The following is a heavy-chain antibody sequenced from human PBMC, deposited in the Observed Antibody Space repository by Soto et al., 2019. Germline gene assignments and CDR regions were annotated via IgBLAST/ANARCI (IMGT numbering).Heavy chain of an antibody. CDR3: ARSILLGWLQSWDCEY. J-gene: IGHJ4*02. V-gene: IGHV1-46*04. D-gene: IGHD2-8*02. CDR1: GYTFTTYY. Sequence: QVQLVQSGAEVKKPGASVKVSCKASGYTFTTYYIHWVRQAPGQGLEWIGGINPSGGSATYTQNLQERVAMPRATSTSPVTMELGSPTTADTALYYCARSILLGWLQSWDCEYGGQGALVTVSS. CDR2: INPSGGSA.